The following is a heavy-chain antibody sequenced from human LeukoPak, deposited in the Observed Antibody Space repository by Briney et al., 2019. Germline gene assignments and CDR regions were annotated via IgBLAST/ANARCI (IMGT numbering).Heavy chain of an antibody. Sequence: GGSLRLSCAASGFTVFSDNMSWVRQPPGKGLEWVSVVYSGGSTYYADSVEGRFTISRDNSKNTLYLQMNSLRAEDTAVYYCARGPSGYSYGSRFDYWGQGTLVTVSS. V-gene: IGHV3-66*01. J-gene: IGHJ4*02. CDR1: GFTVFSDN. CDR3: ARGPSGYSYGSRFDY. D-gene: IGHD5-18*01. CDR2: VYSGGST.